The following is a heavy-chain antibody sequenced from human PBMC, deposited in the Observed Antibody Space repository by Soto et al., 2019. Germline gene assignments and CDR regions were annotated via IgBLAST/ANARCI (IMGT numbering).Heavy chain of an antibody. CDR3: XXXXXXXXCPANDC. CDR2: INQDGSEE. V-gene: IGHV3-7*01. CDR1: GFTFSSYW. D-gene: IGHD2-2*01. J-gene: IGHJ4*02. Sequence: EVQLVESGGGLVQPGGSLRLSCAASGFTFSSYWMTWVRQAPGKGLEWVANINQDGSEEYYVDSVKGRFTISRDNAXXXXXXXXXXXXXXXXXXXXXXXXXXXXXCPANDCWGQGTLVTVSS.